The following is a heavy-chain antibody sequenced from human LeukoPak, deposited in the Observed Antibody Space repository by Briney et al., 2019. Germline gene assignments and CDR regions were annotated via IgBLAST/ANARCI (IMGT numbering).Heavy chain of an antibody. V-gene: IGHV3-23*01. D-gene: IGHD3-9*01. J-gene: IGHJ4*02. CDR3: ARGEDYDILTGYPPDY. CDR2: ISGSGGST. CDR1: GFTFSSYA. Sequence: QPGGSLRLSCAASGFTFSSYAMSWVRQAPGKGLEWVSAISGSGGSTYYADSVKGRFTISRDNSKNTLYLQMNSLRAEDTAVYYCARGEDYDILTGYPPDYWGQGTLVTVSS.